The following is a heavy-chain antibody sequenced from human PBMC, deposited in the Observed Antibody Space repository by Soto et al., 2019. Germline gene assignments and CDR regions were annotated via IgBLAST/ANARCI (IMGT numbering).Heavy chain of an antibody. CDR3: ARQNIAARDAFDI. V-gene: IGHV4-39*01. D-gene: IGHD6-6*01. CDR2: IYYSGST. J-gene: IGHJ3*02. CDR1: GGSISSSSYY. Sequence: SETLSLTCTVSGGSISSSSYYWGWIRQPPGKGLEWIGSIYYSGSTYYNPSLKSRVTISVDTTKNLFSLKLRSVTAADTAVYYCARQNIAARDAFDIWGQGTMVTVSS.